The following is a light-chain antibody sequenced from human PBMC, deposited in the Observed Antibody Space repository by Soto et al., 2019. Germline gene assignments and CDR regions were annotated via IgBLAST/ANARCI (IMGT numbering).Light chain of an antibody. V-gene: IGKV3-11*01. CDR3: QQRGNWPPGFT. CDR2: DTS. Sequence: EIVLTQSPATLSLSPGERATLSCRASQTVSRHLAWYQQKPGQAPRLLIYDTSNRATGIPARFRGSGSGTDFTLTISGLETEDFAVYYCQQRGNWPPGFTFGPGTTVDMK. J-gene: IGKJ3*01. CDR1: QTVSRH.